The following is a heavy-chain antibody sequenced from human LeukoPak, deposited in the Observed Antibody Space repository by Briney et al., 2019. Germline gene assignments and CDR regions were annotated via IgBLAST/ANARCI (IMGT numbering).Heavy chain of an antibody. CDR2: IHYSGST. V-gene: IGHV4-39*01. CDR1: GGSISSRSYY. D-gene: IGHD3-9*01. Sequence: SETLSLTCTVSGGSISSRSYYWGWIRQAPGKGLGWIGTIHYSGSTSYNPSLRSRVTMSVDTSKNQFSLKLTSVTAADTAVYYCARRPRSDILTGYDPYYFDYWGQGTLVTVSS. CDR3: ARRPRSDILTGYDPYYFDY. J-gene: IGHJ4*02.